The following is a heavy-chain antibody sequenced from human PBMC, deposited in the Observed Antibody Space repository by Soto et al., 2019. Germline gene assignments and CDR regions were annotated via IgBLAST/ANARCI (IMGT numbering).Heavy chain of an antibody. CDR2: IYYTGST. J-gene: IGHJ4*02. Sequence: PSETLSLTCTVSGGSISNYYWSWIRQPPGKGLEWIGYIYYTGSTYYNPSLKSRVTISLDTSKNQLSLRLSSVTAADTAVYYCARGSYDFWSGYPPLDYWGQGTLVTVSS. CDR3: ARGSYDFWSGYPPLDY. V-gene: IGHV4-59*08. D-gene: IGHD3-3*01. CDR1: GGSISNYY.